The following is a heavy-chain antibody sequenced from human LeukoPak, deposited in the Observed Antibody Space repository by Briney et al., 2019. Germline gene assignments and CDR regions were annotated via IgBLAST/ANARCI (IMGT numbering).Heavy chain of an antibody. V-gene: IGHV4-38-2*02. CDR2: IYYSGST. CDR1: GYSISSGYH. Sequence: SETLSLTCTVSGYSISSGYHWGWIRQPPGKGLEWIGSIYYSGSTYYNPSLKSRVTISVDTSKNQFSLKLSSVTAADTAVYYCAREDYYYYYMDVWGKGTTVTVSS. J-gene: IGHJ6*03. CDR3: AREDYYYYYMDV.